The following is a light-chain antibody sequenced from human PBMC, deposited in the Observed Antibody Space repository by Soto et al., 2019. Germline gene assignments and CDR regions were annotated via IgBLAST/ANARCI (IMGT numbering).Light chain of an antibody. CDR2: EVS. CDR3: SSYSSGSTLGV. CDR1: SSDVGSYNY. V-gene: IGLV2-14*01. J-gene: IGLJ3*02. Sequence: QSALTQPASVSGSPGQSISISCTGSSSDVGSYNYVSWYQQHPGKAPKLLISEVSNRPSGVSNRFSGSKSGNTASLTISGLQAEDEAVYYCSSYSSGSTLGVFGGGTKLTVL.